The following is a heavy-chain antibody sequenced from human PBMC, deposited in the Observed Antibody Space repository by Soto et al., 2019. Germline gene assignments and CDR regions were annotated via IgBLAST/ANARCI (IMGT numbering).Heavy chain of an antibody. CDR3: ARDNLVSMIVVVKANYFDY. J-gene: IGHJ4*02. D-gene: IGHD3-22*01. CDR2: ISSSSSYI. V-gene: IGHV3-21*01. CDR1: GFTFSSYS. Sequence: EVQLVESGGGLVKPGGSLRLSCAASGFTFSSYSMNWVRQAPGKGLEWVSSISSSSSYIYYADSVKGRFTISRDNAKNSLDLPMNSPRAGDTAVYYCARDNLVSMIVVVKANYFDYWGQGTLVTVSS.